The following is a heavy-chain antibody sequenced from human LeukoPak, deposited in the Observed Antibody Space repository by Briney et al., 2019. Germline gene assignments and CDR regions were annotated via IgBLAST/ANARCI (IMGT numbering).Heavy chain of an antibody. J-gene: IGHJ4*02. V-gene: IGHV4-61*02. CDR1: GGSISSGSYY. CDR2: IYTSGST. D-gene: IGHD3-22*01. CDR3: ARERLYDSSGYYYLYYFDY. Sequence: SQTLSLTCTVSGGSISSGSYYWSWIRQPAGKGLEWIGRIYTSGSTNYNPSLKSRVTISVDTSKNQFSLKLSSVTAADTAVYYCARERLYDSSGYYYLYYFDYWGREPWSPSPQ.